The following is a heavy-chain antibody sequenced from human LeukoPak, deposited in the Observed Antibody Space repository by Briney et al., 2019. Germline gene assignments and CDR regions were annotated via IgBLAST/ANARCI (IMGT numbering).Heavy chain of an antibody. CDR1: GFTFSSYS. Sequence: GGSLRLSCAASGFTFSSYSMNWVRQAPGKGLEWVSSISSSSSYIYYADSVKGRFTIFRDNAKNSLYLQMNSLRAEDTAVYYCARLGWELPEDDAFDIWGQGTMVTVSS. CDR2: ISSSSSYI. J-gene: IGHJ3*02. CDR3: ARLGWELPEDDAFDI. D-gene: IGHD2-15*01. V-gene: IGHV3-21*01.